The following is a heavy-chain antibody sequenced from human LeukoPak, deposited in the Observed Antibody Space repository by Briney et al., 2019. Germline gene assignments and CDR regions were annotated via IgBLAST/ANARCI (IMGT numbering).Heavy chain of an antibody. D-gene: IGHD3-22*01. CDR3: AAHYYDSSGYFDY. CDR2: IIPIFGIA. V-gene: IGHV1-69*05. Sequence: LAASVKVSCKASGGTFSSYAISWVRQAPGQGLEWMGGIIPIFGIANYAQKFQGRVTITTDESTSTAYMELSSLRSEDTAVYYCAAHYYDSSGYFDYWGQGTLVTVSS. CDR1: GGTFSSYA. J-gene: IGHJ4*02.